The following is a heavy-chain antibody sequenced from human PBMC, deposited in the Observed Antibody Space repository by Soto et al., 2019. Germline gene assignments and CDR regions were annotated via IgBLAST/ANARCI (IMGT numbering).Heavy chain of an antibody. CDR2: ISTYISKT. Sequence: ASVKVSCKASGYNFNRYGISWVRQAPGQGLEWMGWISTYISKTNYAQKLEDRVTMTTDTFTGTAYMELRSLTSDDTAVYYCAREGYCSSGSCALYSHDYFGMDVWGQGTTVTVSS. V-gene: IGHV1-18*01. CDR3: AREGYCSSGSCALYSHDYFGMDV. J-gene: IGHJ6*02. D-gene: IGHD2-15*01. CDR1: GYNFNRYG.